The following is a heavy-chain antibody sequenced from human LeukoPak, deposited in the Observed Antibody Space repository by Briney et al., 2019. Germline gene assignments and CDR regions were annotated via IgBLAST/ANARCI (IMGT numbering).Heavy chain of an antibody. CDR2: IWYDGSNK. Sequence: GGSLRLSCAASGFTFSSDGMHWVRQAPGKGLEWVAVIWYDGSNKYYADSVKGRFTISRDNSKKSLYLQMNSLRAEDTAVSYCARDKPPPYYYDSSGIFDYWGQGTLVTVSS. D-gene: IGHD3-22*01. CDR1: GFTFSSDG. J-gene: IGHJ4*02. V-gene: IGHV3-33*08. CDR3: ARDKPPPYYYDSSGIFDY.